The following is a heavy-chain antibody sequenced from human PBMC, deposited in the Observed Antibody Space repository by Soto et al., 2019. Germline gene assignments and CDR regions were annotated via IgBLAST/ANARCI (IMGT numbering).Heavy chain of an antibody. V-gene: IGHV3-23*01. J-gene: IGHJ4*02. CDR1: GFTFSSYA. CDR3: AKDPNYDFWSGYYSHIDY. CDR2: ISGSGGST. D-gene: IGHD3-3*01. Sequence: PGGSLRLSCAASGFTFSSYAMSWVRQAPGKGLEWVSAISGSGGSTYYADSVKGRFTISRDNSKNTLYLQMNSLRAEDTAVYYCAKDPNYDFWSGYYSHIDYWGQGTLVTVS.